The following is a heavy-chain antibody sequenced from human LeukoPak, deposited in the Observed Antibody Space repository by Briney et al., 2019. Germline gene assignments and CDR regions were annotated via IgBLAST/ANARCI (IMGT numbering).Heavy chain of an antibody. Sequence: PSETLSLTCAVYGESFRAYYWTWLRQPPGKGLKWIGEISHSGSTNYNTSLKCRGTMSVDTSKNQFSLRLSSVTAADTAVYYCARGDYGNQRSNNWFDPWGQGTLVTVSS. J-gene: IGHJ5*02. CDR2: ISHSGST. D-gene: IGHD4-11*01. V-gene: IGHV4-34*01. CDR1: GESFRAYY. CDR3: ARGDYGNQRSNNWFDP.